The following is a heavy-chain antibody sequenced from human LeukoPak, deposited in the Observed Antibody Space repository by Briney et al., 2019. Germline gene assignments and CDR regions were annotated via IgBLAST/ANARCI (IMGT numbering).Heavy chain of an antibody. D-gene: IGHD3-16*01. CDR3: ARYEIYYYYMDV. CDR1: GGTFSSYA. V-gene: IGHV1-69*04. J-gene: IGHJ6*03. CDR2: IIPILGIA. Sequence: GASVKVSCKASGGTFSSYAISWVRQAPGQGLEWMGRIIPILGIANYAQKFQGRVTITADKSTSTAYMELSSLRSEDTAVYYCARYEIYYYYMDVWGKGTTVTVSS.